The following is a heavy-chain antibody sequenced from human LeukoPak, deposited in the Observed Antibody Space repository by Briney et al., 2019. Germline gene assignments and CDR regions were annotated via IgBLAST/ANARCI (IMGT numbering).Heavy chain of an antibody. CDR3: ASTDSSSSPGFDY. J-gene: IGHJ4*02. Sequence: GEPLQIPRKGSGCHFTSYWYGWGRPMPGTGPGCVGIIYPGDSDTRYSPSFQGQVTISADKSISTAYLQWSSLKASDTAMYYCASTDSSSSPGFDYWGQGTLVTVSS. CDR2: IYPGDSDT. CDR1: GCHFTSYW. V-gene: IGHV5-51*01. D-gene: IGHD6-6*01.